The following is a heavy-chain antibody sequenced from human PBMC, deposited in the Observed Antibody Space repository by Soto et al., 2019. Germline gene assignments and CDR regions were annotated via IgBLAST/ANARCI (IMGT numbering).Heavy chain of an antibody. CDR1: GVTFSTYA. Sequence: SGGSLRLSCAASGVTFSTYAMSWVRQAPGKGLEWVSTIDNSGGITYYADSVKGRFTISRDNSKNTLYLQMNSLRAEDTAVYYCAKGEYNYGFLFDCWGQGTLVTVSS. J-gene: IGHJ4*02. V-gene: IGHV3-23*05. D-gene: IGHD5-18*01. CDR2: IDNSGGIT. CDR3: AKGEYNYGFLFDC.